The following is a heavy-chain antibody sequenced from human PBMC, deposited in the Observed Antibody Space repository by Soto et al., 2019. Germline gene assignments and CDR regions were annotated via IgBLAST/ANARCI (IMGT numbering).Heavy chain of an antibody. D-gene: IGHD6-19*01. CDR2: IYSGGST. J-gene: IGHJ5*02. V-gene: IGHV3-53*02. CDR3: ARDISGSGWFGWFDP. CDR1: GFTVSSNY. Sequence: EVQLVETGGGLIHPGGSLRLSCAASGFTVSSNYMSWVRQAPGKGLEWVSVIYSGGSTYYADSVKGRFTISRDNSKNTLYLQMNSLRAEDTAVYYCARDISGSGWFGWFDPWGQGTLVTVSS.